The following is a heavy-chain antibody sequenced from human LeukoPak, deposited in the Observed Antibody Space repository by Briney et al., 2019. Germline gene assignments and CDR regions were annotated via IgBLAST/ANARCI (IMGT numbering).Heavy chain of an antibody. J-gene: IGHJ4*02. V-gene: IGHV4-34*01. CDR2: TNHSGSA. CDR3: ARGYYDFWSGHFDY. D-gene: IGHD3-3*01. CDR1: GGSFSGYY. Sequence: SETLSLTCAVYGGSFSGYYWSWIRQPPGKGLEWIGETNHSGSANYNPSLKSRVTISVDTSKNQFSLKLSSVTAADTAVYYCARGYYDFWSGHFDYRGQGTLVTVSS.